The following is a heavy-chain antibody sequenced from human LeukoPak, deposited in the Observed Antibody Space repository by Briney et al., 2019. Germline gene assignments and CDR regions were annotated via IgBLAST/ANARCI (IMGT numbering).Heavy chain of an antibody. Sequence: SETLSLTCAVYGGSFSGYYWSWIRQPPEKGLEWIGEINHSGSTNYNPSLKSRVTISVDTSKNQFSLKLSSVTAADTAVYYCARIGIQLWFSYWGQGTLVTVSS. CDR2: INHSGST. D-gene: IGHD5-18*01. CDR1: GGSFSGYY. J-gene: IGHJ4*02. CDR3: ARIGIQLWFSY. V-gene: IGHV4-34*01.